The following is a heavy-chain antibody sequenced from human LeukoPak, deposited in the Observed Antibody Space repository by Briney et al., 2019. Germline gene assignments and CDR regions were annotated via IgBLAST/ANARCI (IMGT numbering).Heavy chain of an antibody. J-gene: IGHJ4*02. Sequence: GGSLRLSCAASGLTFSSYWMSWVRQAPGKGLEWVANIKQDGSEKYYVDSVKGRFTISRDNAKNSLYLQMNSLRAEDTAVYYCARFRLLSYRFDYWGQGTLVTVSS. CDR2: IKQDGSEK. CDR3: ARFRLLSYRFDY. V-gene: IGHV3-7*01. D-gene: IGHD3-3*01. CDR1: GLTFSSYW.